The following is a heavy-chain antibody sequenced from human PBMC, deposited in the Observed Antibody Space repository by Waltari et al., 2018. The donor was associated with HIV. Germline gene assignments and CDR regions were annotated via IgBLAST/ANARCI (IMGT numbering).Heavy chain of an antibody. D-gene: IGHD3-16*01. J-gene: IGHJ4*02. CDR3: ARDSQAANDSLDC. CDR2: IWPDGSIT. Sequence: QVKLVESGGGVVQSGRSLRLSCAASGFRFSVYGMHWVRQAPGKGLEWVASIWPDGSITDYLDSVKGRFTISRDNSKKTLYLEMNSLRAEDTALYFCARDSQAANDSLDCWGQGTLVTVSS. CDR1: GFRFSVYG. V-gene: IGHV3-33*01.